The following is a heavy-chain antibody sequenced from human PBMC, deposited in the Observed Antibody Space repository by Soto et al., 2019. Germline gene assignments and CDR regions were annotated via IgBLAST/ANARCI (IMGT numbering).Heavy chain of an antibody. Sequence: SETLSLTCTVSGGSISIYYWSWMRQPPGKGLEWIGYIYYSGSTNYNPSLKSRVTISVDASKNQFSLKLSSVTAADTAVYYCASSILTGYYSYWGQGTLVTVSS. J-gene: IGHJ4*02. V-gene: IGHV4-59*01. D-gene: IGHD3-9*01. CDR2: IYYSGST. CDR3: ASSILTGYYSY. CDR1: GGSISIYY.